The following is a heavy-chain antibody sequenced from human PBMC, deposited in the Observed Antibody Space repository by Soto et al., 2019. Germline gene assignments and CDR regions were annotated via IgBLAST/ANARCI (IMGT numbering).Heavy chain of an antibody. J-gene: IGHJ3*02. Sequence: GGSLRLSCAASGFTFDDYAMHWVRQAPGKGLEWVSGISWNSGSIGYADSVKGRFTISRDNAKNSLYLQMNSLRAEDTALYYCAKDTVAAAGDAFDIWGQGTKVTVSS. CDR1: GFTFDDYA. CDR2: ISWNSGSI. CDR3: AKDTVAAAGDAFDI. V-gene: IGHV3-9*01. D-gene: IGHD6-13*01.